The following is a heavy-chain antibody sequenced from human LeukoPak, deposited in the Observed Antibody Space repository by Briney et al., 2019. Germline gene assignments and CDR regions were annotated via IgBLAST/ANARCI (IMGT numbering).Heavy chain of an antibody. D-gene: IGHD3-10*01. CDR1: GGSFSGYY. CDR3: ARDRGPGWFDP. CDR2: INHSGST. J-gene: IGHJ5*02. Sequence: PSETLSLTCAVYGGSFSGYYWSWIRQPPGKGLEWIGEINHSGSTNYNPSLKSRVTISVDTSKNQFSLKLSSVTAADTAVYFCARDRGPGWFDPWGQGTLVTVSS. V-gene: IGHV4-34*01.